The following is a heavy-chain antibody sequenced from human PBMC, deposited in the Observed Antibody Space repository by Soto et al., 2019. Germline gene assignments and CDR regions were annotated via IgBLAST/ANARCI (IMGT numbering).Heavy chain of an antibody. Sequence: SDTLSLTCAVSGVSIISSNWWSWVRQHSGKGLEWIGEIYHSGSTNYNPSLKSRVTISVDKSKNQFSLKLSSVTAADTAVYYCATGFSLGSFGVVSYYYYGMDVWGQGTTVT. CDR2: IYHSGST. D-gene: IGHD3-3*01. CDR3: ATGFSLGSFGVVSYYYYGMDV. J-gene: IGHJ6*02. CDR1: GVSIISSNW. V-gene: IGHV4-4*02.